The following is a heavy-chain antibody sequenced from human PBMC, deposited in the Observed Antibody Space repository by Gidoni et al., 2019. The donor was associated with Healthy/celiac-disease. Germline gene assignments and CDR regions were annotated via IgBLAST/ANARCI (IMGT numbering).Heavy chain of an antibody. Sequence: QVQLVESGGAVVQPGRSLRLSCAASGFTFSSSAMHGVRQAPGKGLEWVAVISYDGSNKYYADSVKGRFTISRDNSKNTLYLQMNSLRAEDTAVYYCARGAGYCSSTSCYKFDYWGQGTLVTVSS. J-gene: IGHJ4*02. CDR1: GFTFSSSA. V-gene: IGHV3-30-3*01. CDR3: ARGAGYCSSTSCYKFDY. D-gene: IGHD2-2*02. CDR2: ISYDGSNK.